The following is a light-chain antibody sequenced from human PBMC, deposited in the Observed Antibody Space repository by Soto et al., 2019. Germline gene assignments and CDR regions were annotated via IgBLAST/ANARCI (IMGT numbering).Light chain of an antibody. J-gene: IGLJ2*01. CDR3: QSYDSSLTNAV. CDR1: SSDIGNYDF. V-gene: IGLV2-14*01. CDR2: EVS. Sequence: QSALTQPASVSGSPGQSITISCTGTSSDIGNYDFVSWYQQVPGTAPKAMIYEVSSRPSGVSNRFSGSKSGNTASLTITGLRGEDEADYHCQSYDSSLTNAVFGGGTKLTVL.